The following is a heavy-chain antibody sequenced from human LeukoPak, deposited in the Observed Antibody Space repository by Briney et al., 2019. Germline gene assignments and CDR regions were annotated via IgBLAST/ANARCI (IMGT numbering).Heavy chain of an antibody. D-gene: IGHD1-26*01. CDR2: IHYSGST. Sequence: SETLSLTCTVSGGSISTYYWSWIRQPPGKGLEWIAYIHYSGSTNYNPSLKSRVTISVDTSKKHLSLKLSSVTAADTAVYYCAKFGGSFALLDSWGQGTLVTVSS. J-gene: IGHJ4*02. CDR1: GGSISTYY. V-gene: IGHV4-59*01. CDR3: AKFGGSFALLDS.